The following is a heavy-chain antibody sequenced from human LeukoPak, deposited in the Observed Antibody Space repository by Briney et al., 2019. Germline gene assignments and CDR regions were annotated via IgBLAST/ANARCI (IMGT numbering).Heavy chain of an antibody. CDR3: ARGGKIGGYYYFYMDV. CDR2: LKEDGSDK. V-gene: IGHV3-7*01. J-gene: IGHJ6*03. Sequence: GGSLRLSCVASGFTFGTYWMSWVRQAPGKGLEWVAHLKEDGSDKYYVDSEKGRFTISRDNAKNSLYLQVNSLRAEDTAVYYCARGGKIGGYYYFYMDVWGKGTTVIVSS. CDR1: GFTFGTYW. D-gene: IGHD2/OR15-2a*01.